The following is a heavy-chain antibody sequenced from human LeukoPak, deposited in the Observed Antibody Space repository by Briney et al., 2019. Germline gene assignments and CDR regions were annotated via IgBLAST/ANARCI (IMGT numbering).Heavy chain of an antibody. CDR3: ARPSSPYYYYYGMDV. V-gene: IGHV3-23*01. J-gene: IGHJ6*02. CDR2: ISGSGGST. D-gene: IGHD1-26*01. CDR1: GFTFSSYA. Sequence: PGGFLRLSCAASGFTFSSYAMSWVRQAPGKGLEWVSAISGSGGSTYYGDSVKGRFTISRDNSKNTLYLQMNSLRAEDTALYYCARPSSPYYYYYGMDVWGQGTTVTVSS.